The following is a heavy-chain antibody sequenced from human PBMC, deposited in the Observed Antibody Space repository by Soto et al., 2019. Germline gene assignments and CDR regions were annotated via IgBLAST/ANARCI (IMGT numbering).Heavy chain of an antibody. CDR2: IIPIFGTA. CDR3: ARQIYDSDTGPNFQYYFDS. J-gene: IGHJ4*02. Sequence: SVKVSCKASGGTFSSYAISWVRQAPGQGLEWMGGIIPIFGTANYAQKFQGRVTITADKSTSTAYMELSSLRSEDTAVYYCARQIYDSDTGPNFQYYFDSWGQGTPVTAPQ. CDR1: GGTFSSYA. D-gene: IGHD3-22*01. V-gene: IGHV1-69*06.